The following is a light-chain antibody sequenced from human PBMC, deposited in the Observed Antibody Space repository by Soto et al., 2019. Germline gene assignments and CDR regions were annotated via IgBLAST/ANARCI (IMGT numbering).Light chain of an antibody. CDR1: QGISSY. V-gene: IGKV1-9*01. J-gene: IGKJ2*01. CDR3: QQSYSTPYT. CDR2: AAS. Sequence: DIQLTQSPSFLSASVGDRVTITCRASQGISSYLAWYQQKPGRAPKLLIYAASNLQSGVPSRFSGSGSGTEFTLTVSSLQPEDFATYYCQQSYSTPYTFGQGTKLEIK.